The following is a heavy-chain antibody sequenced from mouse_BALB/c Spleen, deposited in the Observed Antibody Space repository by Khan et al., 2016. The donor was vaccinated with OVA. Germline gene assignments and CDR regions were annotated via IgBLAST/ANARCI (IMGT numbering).Heavy chain of an antibody. Sequence: EVQLQESGPGLVKPSQSLSLTCPVTGYSITSDYAWNWIRQFPGNKLEWMGYISYSGSTSYNPSLESRISIIRDTSKNQCFLQLNSVTTEDTATYYCGSIRFYYRFSFFDYWVQGTTLTVSS. V-gene: IGHV3-2*02. J-gene: IGHJ2*01. D-gene: IGHD2-14*01. CDR2: ISYSGST. CDR3: GSIRFYYRFSFFDY. CDR1: GYSITSDYA.